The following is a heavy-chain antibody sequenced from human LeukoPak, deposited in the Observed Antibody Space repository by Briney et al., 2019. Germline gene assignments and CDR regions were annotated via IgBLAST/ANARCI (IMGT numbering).Heavy chain of an antibody. CDR3: ARDRATMVRGVNWVDY. CDR2: INPNSGGT. V-gene: IGHV1-2*02. D-gene: IGHD3-10*01. Sequence: ASVKVSCKASGYTXTGYYMHWVRQAPGQGLEWMGWINPNSGGTNYAQKFQGRVTMTRDTSISTAYMELSRLRSDDTAVYYCARDRATMVRGVNWVDYWGQGTLVTVSS. CDR1: GYTXTGYY. J-gene: IGHJ4*02.